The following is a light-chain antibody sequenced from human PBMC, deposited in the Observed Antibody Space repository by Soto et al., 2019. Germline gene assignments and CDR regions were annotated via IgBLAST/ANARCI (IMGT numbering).Light chain of an antibody. J-gene: IGLJ1*01. CDR2: DVS. Sequence: QSVLTQLASGTGSPGESITISCTGNSSDVGGYNYVSWYQQHPGKAPKLMIYDVSNRPSGVSNRFSGSKSGNTASLTISGLQSEDEADYYCSSYTSSSTDVFGTGTKVTVL. CDR1: SSDVGGYNY. V-gene: IGLV2-14*01. CDR3: SSYTSSSTDV.